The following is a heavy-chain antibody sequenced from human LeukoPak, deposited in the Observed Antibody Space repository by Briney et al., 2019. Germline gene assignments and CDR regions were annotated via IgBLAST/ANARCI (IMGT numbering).Heavy chain of an antibody. V-gene: IGHV3-23*01. D-gene: IGHD5-18*01. CDR3: AKVPTATNSIFDY. CDR2: ISGNGGST. J-gene: IGHJ4*02. CDR1: GITFSNYH. Sequence: GGSLRLSCTASGITFSNYHMSWVRQAPGKGLEWVSGISGNGGSTYYADSVKGRFTISRDNSKNTLYLQMNSLRAEDTAVYYCAKVPTATNSIFDYRGQGTLVTVSS.